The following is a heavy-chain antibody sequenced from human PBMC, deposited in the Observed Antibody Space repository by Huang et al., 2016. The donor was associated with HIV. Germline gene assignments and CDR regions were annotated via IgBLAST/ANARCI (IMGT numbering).Heavy chain of an antibody. CDR3: ARGQLGSYGDYDVLY. CDR2: IIPMFGTP. Sequence: QVQLVQSEAEVKTPGSSVKVSCKASGGTFSKYAISWVRQAPGQGLEWVGGIIPMFGTPNYARKVQGRVTITADDSTSTTYVEVSSLRSEDTALYYCARGQLGSYGDYDVLYWGQGTLVTVSS. V-gene: IGHV1-69*13. D-gene: IGHD4-17*01. CDR1: GGTFSKYA. J-gene: IGHJ4*02.